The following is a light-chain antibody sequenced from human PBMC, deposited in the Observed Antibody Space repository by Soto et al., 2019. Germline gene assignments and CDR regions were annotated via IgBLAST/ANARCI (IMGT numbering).Light chain of an antibody. CDR1: QGINND. Sequence: AIQMPQSPSSLSASVGDRVTITCRASQGINNDLGWYQQKPGKAPKLLMSAASSLASGVPSRFSGSGSGTDFNLTITSLQPEDFATYYCLQDYNYPFTFGGGTRVEFK. V-gene: IGKV1-6*01. CDR2: AAS. J-gene: IGKJ4*01. CDR3: LQDYNYPFT.